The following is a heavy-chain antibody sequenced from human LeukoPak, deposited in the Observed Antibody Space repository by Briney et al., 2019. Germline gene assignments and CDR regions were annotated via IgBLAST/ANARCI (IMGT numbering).Heavy chain of an antibody. D-gene: IGHD3-10*01. Sequence: GGSLRLSCAASGFTFSSYAMHRVRQAPGKGLEWVAVISYDGSNKYYADSVKGRFTISRDNSKNTLYLQMNSLRAEDTAVYYCASVEVSGYFDYWGQGTLVTVSS. J-gene: IGHJ4*02. CDR2: ISYDGSNK. CDR3: ASVEVSGYFDY. V-gene: IGHV3-30*04. CDR1: GFTFSSYA.